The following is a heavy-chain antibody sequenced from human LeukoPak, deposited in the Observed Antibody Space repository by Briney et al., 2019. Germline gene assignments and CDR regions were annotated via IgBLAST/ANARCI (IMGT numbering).Heavy chain of an antibody. D-gene: IGHD1-26*01. Sequence: PGGSLRLSCAASGFTVSSNYMSWVRQAPGKGLEGVSVIYSGGSTYYADSVKGRFTISRDNSKNTLYLQMNSLRAEDTAVYYCARDGPIPYSGSLDYWGQGTLVTVSS. CDR1: GFTVSSNY. CDR3: ARDGPIPYSGSLDY. V-gene: IGHV3-53*01. J-gene: IGHJ4*02. CDR2: IYSGGST.